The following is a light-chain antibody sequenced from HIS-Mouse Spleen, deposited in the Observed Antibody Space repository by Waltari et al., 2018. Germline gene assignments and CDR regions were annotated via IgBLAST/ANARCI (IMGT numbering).Light chain of an antibody. J-gene: IGLJ2*01. V-gene: IGLV3-1*01. CDR2: QDS. CDR3: QAWDSSTDVV. CDR1: KLGDKY. Sequence: SYELTQPPSVSVSPGQTASITCSGDKLGDKYACLYQQKPGQSPVLVIYQDSKRPSGLPERFSGSNSGNTATLTISGTQAMDEADYYCQAWDSSTDVVFGGGTKLTVL.